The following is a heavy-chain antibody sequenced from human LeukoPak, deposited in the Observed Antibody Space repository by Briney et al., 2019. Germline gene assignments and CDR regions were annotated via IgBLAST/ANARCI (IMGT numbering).Heavy chain of an antibody. V-gene: IGHV1-8*01. D-gene: IGHD2-2*01. CDR1: GYTFTSYD. Sequence: ASVKVSCKASGYTFTSYDINWVRQATGQGLEWMGWMNPNSGNTGYAQKFQGRVTMTRNTSISTAYMELSSLRSEDTAVYYCARAIVVVPAASSINHYYYYYYMDVWGKGTTVTVSS. CDR2: MNPNSGNT. CDR3: ARAIVVVPAASSINHYYYYYYMDV. J-gene: IGHJ6*03.